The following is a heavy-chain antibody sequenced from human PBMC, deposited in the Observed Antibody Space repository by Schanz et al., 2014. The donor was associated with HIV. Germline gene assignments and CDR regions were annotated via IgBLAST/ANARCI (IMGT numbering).Heavy chain of an antibody. CDR2: IYYSGRT. Sequence: QVRLQQWGAGLLKPSETLSLTCAVYGGSISSGGYYWSWIRQHPGKGLEWIGYIYYSGRTYYNPSLKSRVTISVDTSKNQGALNLSSVTAADTAVYYCARVRRVILLWYGLFDQWGQGTLVTVSS. CDR1: GGSISSGGYY. V-gene: IGHV4-31*11. J-gene: IGHJ4*02. D-gene: IGHD3-10*01. CDR3: ARVRRVILLWYGLFDQ.